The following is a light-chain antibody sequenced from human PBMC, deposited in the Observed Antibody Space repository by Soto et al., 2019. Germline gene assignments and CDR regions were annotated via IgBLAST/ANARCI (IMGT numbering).Light chain of an antibody. CDR2: DAS. CDR1: QSVSSY. Sequence: EIVMTQSPATLSVSPGERATLSCRASQSVSSYLAWYQQKPGQAPRLLIYDASNRATGIPARFSGSGSGTDFTLTISSLEPEDFAVYYCQQRWTFGQGTKVDIK. CDR3: QQRWT. V-gene: IGKV3-11*01. J-gene: IGKJ1*01.